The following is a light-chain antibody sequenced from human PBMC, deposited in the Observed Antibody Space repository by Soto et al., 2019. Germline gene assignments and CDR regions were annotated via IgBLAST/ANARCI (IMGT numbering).Light chain of an antibody. CDR1: SSNIGNNS. V-gene: IGLV1-51*01. Sequence: QSVLTQPPSVSAAPGQKVTISCSGASSNIGNNSVSGFQQLPGTAPKLLIYDNNKRPSGIPDRFSGSKSGTSATLGITGLQTGDEADYYCGTWDSSLSAGWVFGGGTKLTVL. CDR3: GTWDSSLSAGWV. J-gene: IGLJ3*02. CDR2: DNN.